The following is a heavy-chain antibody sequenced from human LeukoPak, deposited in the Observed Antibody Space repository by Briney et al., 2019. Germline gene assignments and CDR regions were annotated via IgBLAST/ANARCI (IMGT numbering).Heavy chain of an antibody. CDR3: ARADTSGWDY. D-gene: IGHD6-25*01. CDR2: ISTYNGNT. J-gene: IGHJ4*02. Sequence: GASVKVSCTASGYTFTTYGISWLRQAPGQGPEWMGWISTYNGNTNPTQKLRDRISMTTDTSTNTAYMELRSLRTDDTAVYYCARADTSGWDYWGQGTLVTVSS. V-gene: IGHV1-18*01. CDR1: GYTFTTYG.